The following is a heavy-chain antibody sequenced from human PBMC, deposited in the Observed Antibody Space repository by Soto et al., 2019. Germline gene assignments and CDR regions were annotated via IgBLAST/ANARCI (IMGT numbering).Heavy chain of an antibody. J-gene: IGHJ6*02. CDR1: KFTITSYW. D-gene: IGHD5-18*01. V-gene: IGHV3-74*01. CDR3: AREVSHGYVLRGMDV. Sequence: EVQLVESGGGLVQPGGSVRLSCAASKFTITSYWMHWVRQAPGKGLVWVSRINSDGSSISYADAVKGRFTISRDNAKNTLYLQMNSQRVEDTAVYYCAREVSHGYVLRGMDVWGQGTTVTVFS. CDR2: INSDGSSI.